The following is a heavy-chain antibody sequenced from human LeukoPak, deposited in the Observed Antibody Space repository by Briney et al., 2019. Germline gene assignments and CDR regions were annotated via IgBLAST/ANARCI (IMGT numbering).Heavy chain of an antibody. CDR1: GFTVSRNC. D-gene: IGHD3-22*01. CDR3: AKGAIGGQPEPFDY. V-gene: IGHV3-53*01. Sequence: PGGSLRLSCAASGFTVSRNCMSWVRQAPGKGLEWVSVLYSGGATHYADSVKGRFTISRDNSKNTLYLQMNSLRAEDTAVYYCAKGAIGGQPEPFDYWGQGTLVIVSS. J-gene: IGHJ4*02. CDR2: LYSGGAT.